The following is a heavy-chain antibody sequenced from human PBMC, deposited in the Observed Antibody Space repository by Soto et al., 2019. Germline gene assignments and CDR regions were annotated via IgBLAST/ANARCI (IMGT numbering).Heavy chain of an antibody. Sequence: PSETLSLTCTVSGGSISSSSYYWGWIRQHPGKGLEWIGSIYYSGSTYYNQSLKSRVTISVDTSKNQFSLKLSYVTAADTAVYYCARDPRERAMVSLLPYYYYYGMDVWGQGTTVTVSS. CDR3: ARDPRERAMVSLLPYYYYYGMDV. D-gene: IGHD5-18*01. J-gene: IGHJ6*02. V-gene: IGHV4-39*02. CDR2: IYYSGST. CDR1: GGSISSSSYY.